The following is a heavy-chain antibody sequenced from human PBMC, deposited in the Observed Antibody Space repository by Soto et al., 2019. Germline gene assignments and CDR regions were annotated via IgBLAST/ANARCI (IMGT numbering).Heavy chain of an antibody. CDR2: IIPIFVTS. CDR3: ARSLDYHDYTGYSTVGVYFDY. J-gene: IGHJ4*02. V-gene: IGHV1-69*13. CDR1: GGSFSSSG. D-gene: IGHD3-22*01. Sequence: SVKVSCKASGGSFSSSGISWVRQAPGQGPEWVGGIIPIFVTSHYAQKFQGRVTITADESTNTAYMELSSLTSEDTAVYYCARSLDYHDYTGYSTVGVYFDYWGLGTLVTVSS.